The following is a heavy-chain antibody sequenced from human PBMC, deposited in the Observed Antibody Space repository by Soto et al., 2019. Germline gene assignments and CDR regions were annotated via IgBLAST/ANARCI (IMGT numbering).Heavy chain of an antibody. CDR1: GFTFRNYG. V-gene: IGHV3-30*18. D-gene: IGHD6-19*01. J-gene: IGHJ4*02. CDR3: ANELAVADGLDY. Sequence: PEGSLGLSCAASGFTFRNYGMHWVRQAPGKGLEWVAVISYDENNKYYADSVKGRFTISRDNSRNTLYLQMNSLRSEDTAVYYCANELAVADGLDYWGQGTLVTVSA. CDR2: ISYDENNK.